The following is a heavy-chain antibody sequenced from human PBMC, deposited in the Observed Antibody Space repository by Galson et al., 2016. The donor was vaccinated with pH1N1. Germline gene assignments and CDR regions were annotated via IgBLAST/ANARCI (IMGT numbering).Heavy chain of an antibody. V-gene: IGHV2-5*02. CDR1: GFSLTNSGVA. D-gene: IGHD3-10*01. CDR3: AHGRRGSGTLGVYDY. Sequence: PALVKPTQTLTLTCTFSGFSLTNSGVAVGWIRQPPGKALEWLALLYWVGDQRPSPSLKSRLTITNDTSKNQVVLTRTDVDPVDTATDYCAHGRRGSGTLGVYDYWGQGTLVTVSS. J-gene: IGHJ4*02. CDR2: LYWVGDQ.